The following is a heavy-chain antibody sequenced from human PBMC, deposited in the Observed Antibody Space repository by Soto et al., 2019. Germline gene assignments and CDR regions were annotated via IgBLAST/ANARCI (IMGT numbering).Heavy chain of an antibody. Sequence: SQTLSLTCAISGDRVSSLSATWSWIRQSPSGGLEWLGRTYYRSKWYTDYAVSMKSRLLITPETSKNQVSLQLNSVTPEDTAVYFCARDGSGFHWYFDLWGRGPLVTVS. J-gene: IGHJ2*01. D-gene: IGHD6-19*01. V-gene: IGHV6-1*01. CDR2: TYYRSKWYT. CDR3: ARDGSGFHWYFDL. CDR1: GDRVSSLSAT.